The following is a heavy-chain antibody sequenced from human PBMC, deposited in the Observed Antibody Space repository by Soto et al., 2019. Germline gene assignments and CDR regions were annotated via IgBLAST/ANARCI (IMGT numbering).Heavy chain of an antibody. Sequence: EVQLLESGGGLVQPGGSLRLSCTASGFSFSSNSMAWVRQAPGKGLEWVSSISDNADRVFYGDSLKGRFTFSADNSRNQLSLHMNSLLAEDMALYYFVILAHGKFEFWGQGALVIVSS. CDR3: VILAHGKFEF. J-gene: IGHJ4*02. CDR1: GFSFSSNS. CDR2: ISDNADRV. V-gene: IGHV3-23*01. D-gene: IGHD2-15*01.